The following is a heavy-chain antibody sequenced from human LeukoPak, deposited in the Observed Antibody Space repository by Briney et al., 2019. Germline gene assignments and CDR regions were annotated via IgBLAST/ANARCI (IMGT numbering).Heavy chain of an antibody. V-gene: IGHV1-69*13. Sequence: SVKVSCKASGGTFSSYAISWVRQAPGQGLEWMGGIIPIFGTANYAQKFQGRVTITADESTSTAYMELSSLRSEDTAVYYCVRGWGGFGELSFDYWGQGTLVTVSS. CDR3: VRGWGGFGELSFDY. CDR1: GGTFSSYA. D-gene: IGHD3-10*01. CDR2: IIPIFGTA. J-gene: IGHJ4*02.